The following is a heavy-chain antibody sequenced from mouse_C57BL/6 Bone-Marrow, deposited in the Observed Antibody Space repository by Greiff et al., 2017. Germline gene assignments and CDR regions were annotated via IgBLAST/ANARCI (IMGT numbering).Heavy chain of an antibody. V-gene: IGHV1-64*01. CDR3: ARERGNLDSSGYTD. Sequence: QVQLQQPGAELVKPGASVKLSCKASGYTFTSYWMHWVKQRPGQGLEWIGMIHPNSGSTNYNEKFKSKATLTVDKSSSTAYMQLSSLTSEDSAVYSCARERGNLDSSGYTDWGQGTTLTVSS. D-gene: IGHD3-2*02. CDR1: GYTFTSYW. J-gene: IGHJ2*01. CDR2: IHPNSGST.